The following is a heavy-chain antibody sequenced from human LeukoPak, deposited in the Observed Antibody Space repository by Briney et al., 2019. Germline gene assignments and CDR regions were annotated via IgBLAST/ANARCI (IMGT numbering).Heavy chain of an antibody. CDR2: IYHSGST. J-gene: IGHJ4*02. V-gene: IGHV4-39*07. D-gene: IGHD3-10*01. CDR3: AGGEVGSGSYYYFDY. CDR1: GGSISSSSYY. Sequence: SETLSLTCTVSGGSISSSSYYWGWIRQPPGKGLEWIGYIYHSGSTYYNPSLKSRVTISVDRSKNQFSLKLSSVTAADTAVYYCAGGEVGSGSYYYFDYWGQGTLVTVSS.